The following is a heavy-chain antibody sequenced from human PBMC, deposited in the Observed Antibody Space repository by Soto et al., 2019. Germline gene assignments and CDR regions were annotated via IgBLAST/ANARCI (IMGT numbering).Heavy chain of an antibody. J-gene: IGHJ6*02. Sequence: SETLSLTCVVNGGSFSGYYWSWIRQPPGKGLEWIGEINDSGITDSNPSLESRVTISVDMSKNRFSLKLNSVTAADTAVYHCARGRSSVPDRRGIGYYGLDVWGQGTTVTVSS. V-gene: IGHV4-34*01. CDR3: ARGRSSVPDRRGIGYYGLDV. D-gene: IGHD6-6*01. CDR1: GGSFSGYY. CDR2: INDSGIT.